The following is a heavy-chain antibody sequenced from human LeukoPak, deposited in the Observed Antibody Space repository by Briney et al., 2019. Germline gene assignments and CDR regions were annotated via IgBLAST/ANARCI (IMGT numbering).Heavy chain of an antibody. CDR2: IYYSGST. CDR3: ARHAGGISATGTRPFDY. CDR1: GASFSSSTYY. D-gene: IGHD6-13*01. V-gene: IGHV4-39*01. Sequence: SETLSLTCTVSGASFSSSTYYWGWIRQPPGKGLEWLGSIYYSGSTYYNPSLKSRVTMSVDTSKNQLSLKLSSVTAADTAVYYCARHAGGISATGTRPFDYWGQGTLVTVSS. J-gene: IGHJ4*02.